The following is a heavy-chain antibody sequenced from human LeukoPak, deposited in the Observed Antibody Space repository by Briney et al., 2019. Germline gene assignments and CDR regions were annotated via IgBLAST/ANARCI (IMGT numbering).Heavy chain of an antibody. CDR1: GFTFSDYY. Sequence: PGGSLRLSCAASGFTFSDYYMSWIRQAPGKGLEWISYISSSGSTKYNAESVKGRFTISRDNAKNSLYLQMSSLRAEDTAVYYCARVKGVYAIDYWGQGTLVTVSS. J-gene: IGHJ4*02. CDR3: ARVKGVYAIDY. D-gene: IGHD2-8*01. CDR2: ISSSGSTK. V-gene: IGHV3-11*01.